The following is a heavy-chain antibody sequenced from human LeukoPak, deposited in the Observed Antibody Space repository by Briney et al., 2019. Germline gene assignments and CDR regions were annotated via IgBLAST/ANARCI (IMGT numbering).Heavy chain of an antibody. Sequence: SETLSLTCAVYGGSFSGYYWSWIRQPPGKGLEWIGYIYYSGSTNYNPSLKSRVTISVDTSKNQFSLKLGSVTAADTAVYYCARGRRPIYYYDSSGYYVWFDPWGQGTLVTVSS. CDR2: IYYSGST. J-gene: IGHJ5*02. V-gene: IGHV4-59*01. CDR1: GGSFSGYY. CDR3: ARGRRPIYYYDSSGYYVWFDP. D-gene: IGHD3-22*01.